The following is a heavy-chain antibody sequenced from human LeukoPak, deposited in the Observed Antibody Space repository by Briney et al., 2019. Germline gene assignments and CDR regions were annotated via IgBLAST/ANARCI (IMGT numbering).Heavy chain of an antibody. CDR3: AKDIFDY. Sequence: GGSLRLSCVASGFIFNKYGMSWVRQAPGKGLEWVSVISGGGGRTYYGDSVKGRFTISRDNSKNTLYLQMNSLRAEDTAVYYCAKDIFDYWGQGTLVTVSS. J-gene: IGHJ4*02. V-gene: IGHV3-23*01. CDR2: ISGGGGRT. CDR1: GFIFNKYG.